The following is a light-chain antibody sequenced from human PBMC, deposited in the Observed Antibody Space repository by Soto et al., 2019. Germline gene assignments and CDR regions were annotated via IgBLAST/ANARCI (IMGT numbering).Light chain of an antibody. CDR2: WAS. CDR3: QQYYRTPL. J-gene: IGKJ2*01. V-gene: IGKV4-1*01. Sequence: DILMTQSPASLAVSLGERATINCKSSQSVLYSSNNKNYLAWYQQKPGQPPKLLIYWASTRESGVPDRFSGSGSGTDFTLTISSRQAEDVAVYYCQQYYRTPLFGQGTKLEIK. CDR1: QSVLYSSNNKNY.